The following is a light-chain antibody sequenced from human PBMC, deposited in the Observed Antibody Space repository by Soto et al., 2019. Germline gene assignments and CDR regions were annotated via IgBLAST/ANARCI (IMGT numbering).Light chain of an antibody. CDR1: QSVSGN. J-gene: IGKJ5*01. V-gene: IGKV3-15*01. Sequence: EIVMTQSPATLSVSPGERSTLSCRASQSVSGNLAWYQQKPGQAPRLLIYGASTRATGIPARFSGSGSGTEFTLTISSLQSEDFAVYYCQQYNNWPPLTFGQGTRLEIK. CDR2: GAS. CDR3: QQYNNWPPLT.